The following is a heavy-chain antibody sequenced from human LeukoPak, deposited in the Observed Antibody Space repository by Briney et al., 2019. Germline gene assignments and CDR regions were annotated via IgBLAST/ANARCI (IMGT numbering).Heavy chain of an antibody. V-gene: IGHV3-23*01. Sequence: GGSLRLSCAASGFTFSSYAMSWVRQAPGKGLEWVSAISGSGGSSYYADSVKGRFTISRDNSKNTLYLQMNSLRAEDTAVYYCAKDTIDSSGWSYFDYWGQGTLVTVSS. D-gene: IGHD6-19*01. CDR2: ISGSGGSS. CDR1: GFTFSSYA. CDR3: AKDTIDSSGWSYFDY. J-gene: IGHJ4*02.